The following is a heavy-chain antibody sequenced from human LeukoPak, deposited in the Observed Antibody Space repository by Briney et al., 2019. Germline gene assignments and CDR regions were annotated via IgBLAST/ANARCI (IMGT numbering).Heavy chain of an antibody. D-gene: IGHD3-10*01. CDR3: AKDRGSGSYSFDY. CDR2: IRYDGSNK. CDR1: GFTFSSYG. J-gene: IGHJ4*02. V-gene: IGHV3-30*02. Sequence: GGSLRLSCAASGFTFSSYGMHWVRQAPGKGLEWVAFIRYDGSNKYYADSVKGRFTISRDNSKNTLYLQMNSLRAEDTAVYYCAKDRGSGSYSFDYWGQGTLVTVSS.